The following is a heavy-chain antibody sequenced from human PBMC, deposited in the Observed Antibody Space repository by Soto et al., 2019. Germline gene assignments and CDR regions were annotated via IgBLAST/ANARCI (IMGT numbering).Heavy chain of an antibody. CDR2: ISYDGSEE. CDR1: GFTFYRHG. J-gene: IGHJ6*02. V-gene: IGHV3-30*18. CDR3: AKDRRYGSYFYYGLDV. D-gene: IGHD3-9*01. Sequence: PGGSLRLSCAASGFTFYRHGMHWVRQAPGKGLEWVAVISYDGSEEYYADSVQGRFTISRDNSKNMLYLQMNSLSAEDTADYYCAKDRRYGSYFYYGLDVWGRGTTVTVSS.